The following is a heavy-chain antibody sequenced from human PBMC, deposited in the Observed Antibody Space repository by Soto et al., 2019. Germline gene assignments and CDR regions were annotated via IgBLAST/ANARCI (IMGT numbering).Heavy chain of an antibody. CDR1: GGSISSGGYY. J-gene: IGHJ5*02. V-gene: IGHV4-31*03. Sequence: QVQLQESGPGLVKPSQTLSLTCTVSGGSISSGGYYWSWIRQHPGKGLEWIGYIYHSGTTYYHPSPQRRVNLTVETSKNQFPLEVTSVAAADTAVDYWSGVRGNQLLGWFDPWGQGTLVTVSS. D-gene: IGHD2-2*01. CDR2: IYHSGTT. CDR3: SGVRGNQLLGWFDP.